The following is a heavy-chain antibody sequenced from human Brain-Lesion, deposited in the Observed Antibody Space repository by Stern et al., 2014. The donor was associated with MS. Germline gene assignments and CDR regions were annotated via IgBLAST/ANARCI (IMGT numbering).Heavy chain of an antibody. D-gene: IGHD5-12*01. J-gene: IGHJ4*02. CDR3: AKSPATPSGYDRFDY. V-gene: IGHV5-51*03. Sequence: VQLVQSGAEVKKPGESLKISCEASGYLFDDYWIGWVRQMSGRGLELVAIIFPRDSNTRYSPSGQGQVTISAAKSISPPYLQWGSLKASDPAMYYCAKSPATPSGYDRFDYWGQGALVTVSS. CDR1: GYLFDDYW. CDR2: IFPRDSNT.